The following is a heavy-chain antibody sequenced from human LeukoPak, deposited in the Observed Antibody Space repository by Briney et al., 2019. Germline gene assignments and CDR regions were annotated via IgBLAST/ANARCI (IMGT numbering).Heavy chain of an antibody. J-gene: IGHJ3*02. CDR3: ARALSGGGHAFDI. V-gene: IGHV4-39*06. CDR1: GGSIRSSSYH. Sequence: SETLSLTCTVSGGSIRSSSYHWGWIRQPPGKGLEWIGSIYYSESTYYNPSLKSRVTISFDSSKNQFPLKLSSVTAADTAVYYCARALSGGGHAFDIWGQGTMVTVSS. CDR2: IYYSEST. D-gene: IGHD1-26*01.